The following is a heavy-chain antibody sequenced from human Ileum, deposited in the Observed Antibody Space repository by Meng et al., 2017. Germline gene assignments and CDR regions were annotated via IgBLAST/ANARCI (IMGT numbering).Heavy chain of an antibody. Sequence: VQLQEAGPGLVKPSGTLSLTCAVSGGSISSSNWWSWVRQPPGKGLEWIGEIYHSGSTNYNPSLKSRVTISVDKSKNQFSLKLSSVTAADTAVYYCASLRYNWNYSADYWGQGTLVTVSS. D-gene: IGHD1-7*01. V-gene: IGHV4-4*02. CDR1: GGSISSSNW. CDR3: ASLRYNWNYSADY. J-gene: IGHJ4*02. CDR2: IYHSGST.